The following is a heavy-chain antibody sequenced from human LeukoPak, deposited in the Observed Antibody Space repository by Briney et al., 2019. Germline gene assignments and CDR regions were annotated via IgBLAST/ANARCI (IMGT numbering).Heavy chain of an antibody. CDR1: GFTFHDYA. D-gene: IGHD3-9*01. Sequence: GGSLRLSCAASGFTFHDYAMHWVRLVPGKGLEWVSSISWDSDDIDYAHSVKGRFTISRDNAKNSLYLQMNSLRTEDTALYYCAKGLTGRPHYFDYWGQGTLVTVSS. V-gene: IGHV3-9*01. CDR2: ISWDSDDI. CDR3: AKGLTGRPHYFDY. J-gene: IGHJ4*02.